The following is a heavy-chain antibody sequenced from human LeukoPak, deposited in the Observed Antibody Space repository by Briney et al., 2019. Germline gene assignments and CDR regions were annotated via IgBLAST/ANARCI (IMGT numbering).Heavy chain of an antibody. CDR2: IYSGGST. CDR3: AKSGLNRFDY. Sequence: GGSLRLSCAASGFTVSSNYMSWVRQAPGRGLEWVSIIYSGGSTFYADSVKGRFTISGDSSKNTLYLQMNSLRAEDTALYYCAKSGLNRFDYWGQGTLVTVSS. CDR1: GFTVSSNY. J-gene: IGHJ4*02. D-gene: IGHD2-15*01. V-gene: IGHV3-53*01.